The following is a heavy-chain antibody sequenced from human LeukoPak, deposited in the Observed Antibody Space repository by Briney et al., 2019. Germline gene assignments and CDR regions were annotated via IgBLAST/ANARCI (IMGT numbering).Heavy chain of an antibody. Sequence: ASVKVSCKVSRYTLTELSMHWVRQAPGKGLEWMGGFDPEDGETIYAQKFQGRVTMTEDTSTDTAYMELSSLRSEDTAVYYCATVRMYYYGSGSSLLDYWGQGTLVTVSS. CDR3: ATVRMYYYGSGSSLLDY. D-gene: IGHD3-10*01. CDR1: RYTLTELS. V-gene: IGHV1-24*01. J-gene: IGHJ4*02. CDR2: FDPEDGET.